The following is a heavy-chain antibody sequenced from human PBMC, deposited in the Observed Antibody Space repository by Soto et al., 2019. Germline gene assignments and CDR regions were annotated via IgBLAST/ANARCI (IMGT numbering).Heavy chain of an antibody. CDR3: ARDFGPAAMNY. D-gene: IGHD2-2*01. Sequence: VQLVESGGGLVQPGGSLRLSCAASGFTFSSYSMNWVRQAPGKGLEWVSYISSSSSTIYYADSVKGRFTISRDNAKNSLYLQMNSLRAEDTAVYYCARDFGPAAMNYWGQGTLVTVSS. J-gene: IGHJ4*02. CDR2: ISSSSSTI. CDR1: GFTFSSYS. V-gene: IGHV3-48*01.